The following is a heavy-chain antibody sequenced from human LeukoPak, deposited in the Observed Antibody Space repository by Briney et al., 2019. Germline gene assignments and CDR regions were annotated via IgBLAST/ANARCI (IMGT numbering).Heavy chain of an antibody. J-gene: IGHJ4*02. Sequence: GGSLRLSCAASGFTFGSYAMSWVRQAPGKGLEWVSAIIGSGGSTYYAASVKGRFTIYRDNAKNSLYLQMNSLRAEDTAVYYCARVFPPGPARAVAEFDYWGQGTLVTVSS. D-gene: IGHD6-19*01. CDR1: GFTFGSYA. CDR2: IIGSGGST. CDR3: ARVFPPGPARAVAEFDY. V-gene: IGHV3-23*01.